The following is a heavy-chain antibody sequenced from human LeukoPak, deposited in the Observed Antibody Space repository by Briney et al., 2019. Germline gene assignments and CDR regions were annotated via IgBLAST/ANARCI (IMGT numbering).Heavy chain of an antibody. CDR2: IYYSGST. CDR3: ARCNYYGSGSYHEGFFRF. D-gene: IGHD3-10*01. CDR1: GVSISSSNYF. J-gene: IGHJ3*01. V-gene: IGHV4-39*01. Sequence: SETLSLTCTVSGVSISSSNYFWGWIRQPPGKGLEWIGSIYYSGSTYYNPSLKSRVTISVDTSKNQFSLKLSSVTAADTAVYYCARCNYYGSGSYHEGFFRFWGQGTMVTVSS.